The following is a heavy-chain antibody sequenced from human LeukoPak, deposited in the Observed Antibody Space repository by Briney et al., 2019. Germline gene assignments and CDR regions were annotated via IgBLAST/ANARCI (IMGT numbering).Heavy chain of an antibody. CDR2: ITGSGGST. D-gene: IGHD5-18*01. CDR1: GLTFSSYA. J-gene: IGHJ2*01. CDR3: AKDTASSWWYFDL. Sequence: PGGSLRLSCAASGLTFSSYAMSWVRQAPGKGLEWVSAITGSGGSTYYADSVKGRFTISRDNPKNTLYLQMNSLRAEDTAVYYCAKDTASSWWYFDLWGRGTLVTVSS. V-gene: IGHV3-23*01.